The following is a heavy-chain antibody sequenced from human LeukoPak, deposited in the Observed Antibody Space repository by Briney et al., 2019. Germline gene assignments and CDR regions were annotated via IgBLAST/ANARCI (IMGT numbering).Heavy chain of an antibody. J-gene: IGHJ4*02. CDR1: GYTFTSYG. Sequence: ASVKVSCKASGYTFTSYGISWVRQAPGQGLEWMGWISAYNGNTNYAQKLQGRVTMTTDTSTSTAYMELRSLRSDDTAVYYCARDSNIVLVPAAPYDYRGQGTLVTVSS. V-gene: IGHV1-18*01. CDR3: ARDSNIVLVPAAPYDY. D-gene: IGHD2-2*01. CDR2: ISAYNGNT.